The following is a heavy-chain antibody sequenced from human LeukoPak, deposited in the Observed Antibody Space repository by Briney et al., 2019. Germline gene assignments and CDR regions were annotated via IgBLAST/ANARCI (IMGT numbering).Heavy chain of an antibody. Sequence: WASVKVSCKASGYTFTSYDINWVRRATGQGLEWMGWMNPNSGNTGYAQKFQGRVTMTRNTSISTAYMELSSLRSEDTAVYYCARRRWGSGSYYFDYWGQGTLVTVSS. CDR3: ARRRWGSGSYYFDY. J-gene: IGHJ4*02. CDR2: MNPNSGNT. CDR1: GYTFTSYD. V-gene: IGHV1-8*01. D-gene: IGHD6-19*01.